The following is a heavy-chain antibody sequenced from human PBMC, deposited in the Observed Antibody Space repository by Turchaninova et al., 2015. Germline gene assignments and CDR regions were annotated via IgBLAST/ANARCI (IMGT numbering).Heavy chain of an antibody. J-gene: IGHJ4*02. CDR3: ARDFFLDYFFGY. Sequence: GGGVVQPGRSLRLSCAVSGFTFRSYAMHWVRQAPGKGLDWVAVISDDGSNTYYADSVKGRFTISRDNCRDTLYLQMNSLGAEDTAVYYCARDFFLDYFFGYWGQGTLVTVSS. V-gene: IGHV3-30*04. CDR2: ISDDGSNT. CDR1: GFTFRSYA.